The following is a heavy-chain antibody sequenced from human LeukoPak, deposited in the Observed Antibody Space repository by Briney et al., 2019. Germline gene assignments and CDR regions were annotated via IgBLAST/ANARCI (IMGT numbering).Heavy chain of an antibody. D-gene: IGHD3-10*01. J-gene: IGHJ4*02. CDR1: GGSISRGGDY. V-gene: IGHV4-31*03. CDR3: AREGTIIRGALLD. CDR2: ISGSGST. Sequence: SQTLSLTCSVSGGSISRGGDYWTWIRQHPEKGLEWIGYISGSGSTYYSPSLRSRVTISADTSKNQFSLEVSSVTAADTAVYYCAREGTIIRGALLDWGQGTLVTVSS.